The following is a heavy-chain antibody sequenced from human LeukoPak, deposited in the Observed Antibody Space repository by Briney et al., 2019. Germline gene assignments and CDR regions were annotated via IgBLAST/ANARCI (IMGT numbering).Heavy chain of an antibody. Sequence: SETLSLTCAVYGGSFSGYYWSWNRQPPGKGLEWIGEINHSGSTNYNPSLKSRVTISVDTSKNQFSLKLSSVTAADTAVYYCARGVRRFGVVSNWFDPWGQGTLVTVSS. CDR1: GGSFSGYY. V-gene: IGHV4-34*01. D-gene: IGHD3-3*01. CDR2: INHSGST. CDR3: ARGVRRFGVVSNWFDP. J-gene: IGHJ5*02.